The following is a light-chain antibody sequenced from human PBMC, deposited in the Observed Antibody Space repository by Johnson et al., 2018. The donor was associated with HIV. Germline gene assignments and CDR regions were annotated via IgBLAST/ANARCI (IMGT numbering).Light chain of an antibody. J-gene: IGLJ1*01. CDR3: GTWDGSLSVYV. CDR2: DNN. Sequence: QSVLTQPPSVSAAPGQKVTISCSGSSSNIGNNYVSWYQQLPGTAPKLLIYDNNKRPSGIPARFSGSKSATSATLDITGLQTGDEADYYCGTWDGSLSVYVFGTGTRVTV. V-gene: IGLV1-51*01. CDR1: SSNIGNNY.